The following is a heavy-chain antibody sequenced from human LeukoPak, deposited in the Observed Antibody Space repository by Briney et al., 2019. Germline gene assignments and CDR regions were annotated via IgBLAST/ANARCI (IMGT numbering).Heavy chain of an antibody. CDR2: ISGDGSGK. CDR3: AREDSYYYGSGSYPFDY. D-gene: IGHD3-10*01. CDR1: GFTLSSNP. J-gene: IGHJ4*02. V-gene: IGHV3-30-3*01. Sequence: QPGGSLRLSCAASGFTLSSNPMHWVRQAPGKGLEWVAVISGDGSGKSDADSVKGRFTISRDNAKNSLYLQMNSLRAEDTAVYYCAREDSYYYGSGSYPFDYWGQGTLVTVSS.